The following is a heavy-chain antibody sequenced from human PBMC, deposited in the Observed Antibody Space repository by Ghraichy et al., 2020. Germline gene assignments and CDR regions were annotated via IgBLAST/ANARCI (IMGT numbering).Heavy chain of an antibody. CDR2: ISYDGSNK. D-gene: IGHD3-16*02. CDR3: ARDRGIAFDAFDI. CDR1: GFTFSSYA. Sequence: GGSLRLSCAASGFTFSSYAMHWVRQAPGKGLEWVAVISYDGSNKYYADSVKGRFTISRDNSKNTLYLQMNSLRAEDTAVYYCARDRGIAFDAFDIWGQGTMVTVSS. V-gene: IGHV3-30-3*01. J-gene: IGHJ3*02.